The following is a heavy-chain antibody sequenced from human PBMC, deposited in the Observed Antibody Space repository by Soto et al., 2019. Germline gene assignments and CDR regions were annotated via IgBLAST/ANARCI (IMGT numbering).Heavy chain of an antibody. J-gene: IGHJ4*02. Sequence: PSETLPLTCTVSGGSMRNYFWTWIRQPPGKXLEWIGYIHYSGTTSFFPSYNPSLRSRVTISEDTSKNQFSLKLLSVTTADTAVYFCAAGEASSRNLAPYYLDFWGQGALVTVSS. D-gene: IGHD6-13*01. CDR3: AAGEASSRNLAPYYLDF. V-gene: IGHV4-59*01. CDR1: GGSMRNYF. CDR2: IHYSGTT.